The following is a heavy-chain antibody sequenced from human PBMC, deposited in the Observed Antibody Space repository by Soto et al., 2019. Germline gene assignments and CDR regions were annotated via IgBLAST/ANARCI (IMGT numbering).Heavy chain of an antibody. J-gene: IGHJ6*02. D-gene: IGHD6-6*01. CDR3: AAQLDPYYYYGMDV. V-gene: IGHV1-69*13. Sequence: SVKVSCKASGGTFSSYAISWVRQAPGQGLEWMGGIIPIFGTANYAQKFQGRVTITADESTSTAYMELSSLRSEDTAVYYCAAQLDPYYYYGMDVWGQGTTGTVSS. CDR1: GGTFSSYA. CDR2: IIPIFGTA.